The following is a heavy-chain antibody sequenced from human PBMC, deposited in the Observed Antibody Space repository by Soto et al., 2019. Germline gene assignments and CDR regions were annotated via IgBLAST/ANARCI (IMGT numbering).Heavy chain of an antibody. Sequence: EVQLVESGGGLVQPGGSLRLSCAASGFTFSSYSMNWVRQAPGKGLEWVSYISSSSSTIYYADSVKGRFTISRDNAKNSLYLQMNSLRDEDTAVYYCARDRREEWFYYYYGMDVWGQGTTVTVS. J-gene: IGHJ6*02. CDR3: ARDRREEWFYYYYGMDV. V-gene: IGHV3-48*02. CDR2: ISSSSSTI. CDR1: GFTFSSYS. D-gene: IGHD3-3*01.